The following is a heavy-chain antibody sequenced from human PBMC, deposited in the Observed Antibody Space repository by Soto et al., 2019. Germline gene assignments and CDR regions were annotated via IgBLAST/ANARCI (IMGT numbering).Heavy chain of an antibody. CDR3: ARDNGYSYGYTLDH. CDR2: IYYSGST. V-gene: IGHV4-59*01. J-gene: IGHJ4*02. D-gene: IGHD5-18*01. Sequence: PDTLSLTCTVPSGSISSYYWSWILHPPGKVLEWIGYIYYSGSTNYNPSLKSRVTISVDTSKNQFSLKLSSVTAADTAVYYCARDNGYSYGYTLDHWGQGTLVTVS. CDR1: SGSISSYY.